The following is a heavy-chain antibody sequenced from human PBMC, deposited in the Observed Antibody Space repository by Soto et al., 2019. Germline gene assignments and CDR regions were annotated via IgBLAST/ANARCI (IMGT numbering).Heavy chain of an antibody. CDR1: GYSFTSYW. V-gene: IGHV5-51*01. Sequence: GESLKISCKGSGYSFTSYWIGWVRQMPGKGLEWMGIIYPGDSDTRYSPSFQGQVTISADKSISTAYLQWSSLKASDTAMYYCARSPNTEDYHYYGMDVWGQGTTVTVSS. CDR2: IYPGDSDT. J-gene: IGHJ6*02. CDR3: ARSPNTEDYHYYGMDV.